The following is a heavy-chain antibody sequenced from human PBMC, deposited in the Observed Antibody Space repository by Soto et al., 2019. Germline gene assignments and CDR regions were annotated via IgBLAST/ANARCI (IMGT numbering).Heavy chain of an antibody. J-gene: IGHJ6*02. CDR2: IYYSGST. D-gene: IGHD4-17*01. Sequence: QVQLQESSPGLVKPSETLSLTCTVSGGSISSYYWSWIRQPPGKGLEWIGYIYYSGSTNYNPSLKSRVTISVDTSKNQFSLKLSSVTAADTAVYYCARGGDYYYYGIDVLGQGTTVTVSS. CDR1: GGSISSYY. CDR3: ARGGDYYYYGIDV. V-gene: IGHV4-59*01.